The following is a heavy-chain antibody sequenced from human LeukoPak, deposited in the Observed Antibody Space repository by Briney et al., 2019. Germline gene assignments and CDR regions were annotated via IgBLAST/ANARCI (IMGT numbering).Heavy chain of an antibody. J-gene: IGHJ4*02. CDR2: VSYDGSSK. CDR3: TKEHYYGSGSYPEY. Sequence: PGRSLRLSCAASGFIFSSYGMHWVRQAPGKGLEWVAVVSYDGSSKYYADSVKGRFTIFRDNSKNTLYLQMNSLRAEDTAVYHCTKEHYYGSGSYPEYWGQGVLVTVSS. D-gene: IGHD3-10*01. CDR1: GFIFSSYG. V-gene: IGHV3-30*18.